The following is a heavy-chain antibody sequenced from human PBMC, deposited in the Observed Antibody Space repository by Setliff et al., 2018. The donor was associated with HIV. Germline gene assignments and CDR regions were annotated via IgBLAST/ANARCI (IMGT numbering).Heavy chain of an antibody. Sequence: GESLKISCAASGFTFGNFAMHWVRQAPGKGLEWVAVILSDGSNDYYVDSVRGRFTISRDNDRNTLNLRMDRLRADDTAVYYCAKSSLIVVVGTDYFDSWGQGTLVTVSS. J-gene: IGHJ4*02. CDR3: AKSSLIVVVGTDYFDS. CDR1: GFTFGNFA. CDR2: ILSDGSND. D-gene: IGHD3-22*01. V-gene: IGHV3-30*04.